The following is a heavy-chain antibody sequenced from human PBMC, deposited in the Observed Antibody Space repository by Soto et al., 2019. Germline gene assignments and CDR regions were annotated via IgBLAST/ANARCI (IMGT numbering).Heavy chain of an antibody. J-gene: IGHJ4*02. Sequence: QVKLQESGPGLATPSGTLSLTCAVSGVSLTSGNWWTWVRQSPQRGLEYIGEIFHDGTANYYPSFERRVAMSVDTSRNRFSLKLTSVTAADTAVYFCARLVYDTRLNYMYFDFWGPGTLVTVSS. CDR2: IFHDGTA. CDR3: ARLVYDTRLNYMYFDF. CDR1: GVSLTSGNW. V-gene: IGHV4-4*02. D-gene: IGHD3-10*01.